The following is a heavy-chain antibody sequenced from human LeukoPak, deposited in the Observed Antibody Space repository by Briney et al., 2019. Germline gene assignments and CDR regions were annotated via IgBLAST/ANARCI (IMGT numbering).Heavy chain of an antibody. V-gene: IGHV3-48*01. CDR3: ARDLVFGEVATPMAY. CDR1: GFTFTSYT. CDR2: ISGSGNFI. J-gene: IGHJ4*02. Sequence: GGSLRLSCAASGFTFTSYTMNWVRQAPGKGLEWISHISGSGNFIYYAGSVEGRFSISRDNAKNSLYLQMNSLRAEDTAVYYCARDLVFGEVATPMAYWGQGTLVTVSS. D-gene: IGHD5-12*01.